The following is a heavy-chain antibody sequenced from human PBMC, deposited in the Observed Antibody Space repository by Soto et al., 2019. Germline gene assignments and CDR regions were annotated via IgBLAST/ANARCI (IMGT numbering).Heavy chain of an antibody. Sequence: GGSLRLSCAASGFTFSNYAMSWVRQAPGKGLEWVSGISGSGGSTYYADSVKGRFTISRDNSRNTLFLQMNSLRAEDTAVYYCARGPGSSDWRDYYYYGMDVWGQGTTVTVSS. V-gene: IGHV3-23*01. J-gene: IGHJ6*02. CDR3: ARGPGSSDWRDYYYYGMDV. CDR2: ISGSGGST. D-gene: IGHD6-19*01. CDR1: GFTFSNYA.